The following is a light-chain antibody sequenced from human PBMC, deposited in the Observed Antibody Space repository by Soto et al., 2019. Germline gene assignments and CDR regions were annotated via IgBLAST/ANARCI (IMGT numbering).Light chain of an antibody. CDR3: QQHSSWPPLP. V-gene: IGKV3-11*01. CDR2: DAS. J-gene: IGKJ4*01. Sequence: EIVLTQSPATLSLSPGERATLSCRASQSVSSSLAWHQQKPGRAPRLLSYDASTRATGIPARFSASGSGTCFPLTIGGIDAEDIAVYYFQQHSSWPPLPFGGGTKVQLQ. CDR1: QSVSSS.